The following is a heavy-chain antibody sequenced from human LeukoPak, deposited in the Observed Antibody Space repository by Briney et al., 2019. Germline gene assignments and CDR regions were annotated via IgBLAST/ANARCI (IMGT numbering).Heavy chain of an antibody. Sequence: PGGSLRLSCAASGFTFSSYAMSWVRQAPGKGLEWVSAISGSGGSTYYADSVKGRFTISRDNSKNTLYLQMNSLRAEDTAVYYCARDLRGTVDAFDIWGQGTMVTVSS. J-gene: IGHJ3*02. D-gene: IGHD3-16*01. CDR1: GFTFSSYA. CDR3: ARDLRGTVDAFDI. V-gene: IGHV3-23*01. CDR2: ISGSGGST.